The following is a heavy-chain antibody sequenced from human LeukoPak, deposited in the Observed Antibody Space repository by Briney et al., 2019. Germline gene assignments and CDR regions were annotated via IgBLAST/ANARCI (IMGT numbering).Heavy chain of an antibody. CDR2: IRSKAYGGTT. CDR1: GFTFGDYV. J-gene: IGHJ4*02. V-gene: IGHV3-49*03. D-gene: IGHD4-17*01. Sequence: PGRSLRLSCTGYGFTFGDYVMSWFRQAPGKGLEWVGFIRSKAYGGTTEYAASVKGRFTISRDESKSIAYLQMNSLKTEDTAMYYCSRVGTATTLAIDYWGQGALVTVSS. CDR3: SRVGTATTLAIDY.